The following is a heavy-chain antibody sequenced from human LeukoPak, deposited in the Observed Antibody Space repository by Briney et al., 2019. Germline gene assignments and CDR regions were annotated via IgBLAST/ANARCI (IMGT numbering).Heavy chain of an antibody. CDR1: GFTFSNYG. D-gene: IGHD3-10*01. Sequence: PGRSLRLSCAASGFTFSNYGMHWVRQAPGKGLEWVVVISYDGSNKYYADSVKGRFTISRDNSKNTLYLQMNSLRAEDTAVYYCAYGYYYGSGSYYKEAFDIWGQGTMVTVSS. V-gene: IGHV3-30*03. CDR3: AYGYYYGSGSYYKEAFDI. CDR2: ISYDGSNK. J-gene: IGHJ3*02.